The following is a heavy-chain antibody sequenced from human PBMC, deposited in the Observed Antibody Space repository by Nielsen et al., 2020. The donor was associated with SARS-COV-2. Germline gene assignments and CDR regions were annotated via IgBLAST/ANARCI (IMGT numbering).Heavy chain of an antibody. CDR2: ISGSGGST. CDR1: GFTFSSNA. D-gene: IGHD3-16*02. V-gene: IGHV3-23*01. J-gene: IGHJ4*02. Sequence: GESLKISCAASGFTFSSNAMSWVRQAPGKGLEWVSAISGSGGSTYYADSVKGRFTISRDNSKNTLYLQMNSLRAEDTAVYYCATEGGTYDYVWGSYRFYWGQGTLVTVSS. CDR3: ATEGGTYDYVWGSYRFY.